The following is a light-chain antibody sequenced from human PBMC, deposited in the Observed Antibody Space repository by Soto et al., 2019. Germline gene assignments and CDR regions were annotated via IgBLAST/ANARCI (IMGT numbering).Light chain of an antibody. V-gene: IGLV2-14*01. CDR1: SSDVGGYNY. CDR3: SSYTSSITRV. J-gene: IGLJ1*01. CDR2: EVS. Sequence: SVLTQPASVSGSPGQSITISCTGTSSDVGGYNYVSWYQQHPGKAPKLMIYEVSNRPSGVSNRFSGSKSVNTASLTISGLQAEDEADYYCSSYTSSITRVFGTGTKLTVL.